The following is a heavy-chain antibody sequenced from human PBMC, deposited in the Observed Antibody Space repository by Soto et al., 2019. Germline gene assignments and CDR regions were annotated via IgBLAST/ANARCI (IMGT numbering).Heavy chain of an antibody. CDR3: ASDLSGRADV. D-gene: IGHD3-10*01. Sequence: QVQLVESGGGLVQPGGSLRLSCAASGFSFSDYYMSWIRQPPGKGLEWVSYISKSGSIIHYADSVKGRFTISRDNAKNSLYLQMNSLRVEDTAVYYCASDLSGRADVWGQGTTVTVSS. CDR2: ISKSGSII. V-gene: IGHV3-11*04. CDR1: GFSFSDYY. J-gene: IGHJ6*02.